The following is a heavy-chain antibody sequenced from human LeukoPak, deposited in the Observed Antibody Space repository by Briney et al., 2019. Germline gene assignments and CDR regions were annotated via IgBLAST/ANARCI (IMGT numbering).Heavy chain of an antibody. V-gene: IGHV4-4*09. J-gene: IGHJ4*02. Sequence: SETLSLTCTVSGASISNYNWSWSRHPPQRGLEWMGHIHTSGASRYYPSLESRLSLSIDTSRNHLSLKLTSVTAADTAVYFCARLGSYHDVGGQGALVTV. D-gene: IGHD1-26*01. CDR3: ARLGSYHDV. CDR1: GASISNYN. CDR2: IHTSGAS.